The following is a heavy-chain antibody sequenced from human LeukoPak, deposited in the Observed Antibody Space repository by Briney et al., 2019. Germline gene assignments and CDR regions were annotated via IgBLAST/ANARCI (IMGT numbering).Heavy chain of an antibody. CDR3: TTDAGYSNNWYNY. D-gene: IGHD6-13*01. J-gene: IGHJ4*02. CDR2: IKSKTDGGTT. V-gene: IGHV3-15*01. CDR1: GFSFNDAW. Sequence: PGGSLRLSCAASGFSFNDAWMSWVRQAPGKGLEWVGRIKSKTDGGTTDYAAAVKGRFTISRDDSKNMLYLQMNSLKIEDTGVYYCTTDAGYSNNWYNYWGQGTLVTVSS.